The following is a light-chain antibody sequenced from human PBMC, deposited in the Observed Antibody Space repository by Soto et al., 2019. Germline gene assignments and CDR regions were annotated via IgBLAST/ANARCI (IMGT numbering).Light chain of an antibody. CDR2: EVT. Sequence: QAVVTQPASVSGSPGQSIIISCTGTSSDVGGYNYVSWYQQHPGKAPKLMIYEVTNRPSGVSNRFSGSKSGNTASLTISGLQAEDEADYYCSSYTRSSTLVFGTGTKVTVL. V-gene: IGLV2-14*01. J-gene: IGLJ1*01. CDR3: SSYTRSSTLV. CDR1: SSDVGGYNY.